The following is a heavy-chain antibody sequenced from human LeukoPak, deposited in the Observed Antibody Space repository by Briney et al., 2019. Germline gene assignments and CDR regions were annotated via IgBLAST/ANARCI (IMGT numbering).Heavy chain of an antibody. D-gene: IGHD5-12*01. V-gene: IGHV3-30*03. J-gene: IGHJ6*03. CDR3: ARSLATSYYYMDV. Sequence: GGSPRLSCGASGFTFSNAWMNWVRQAPGKGLEWVAVISYDGSNKFYADSVKGRFTISRDNSKNTLHLQMNSLRAEDTAVYYCARSLATSYYYMDVWGKGTTVTVSS. CDR1: GFTFSNAW. CDR2: ISYDGSNK.